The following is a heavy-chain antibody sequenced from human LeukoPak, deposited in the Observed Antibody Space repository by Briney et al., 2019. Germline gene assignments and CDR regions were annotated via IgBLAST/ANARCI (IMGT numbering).Heavy chain of an antibody. J-gene: IGHJ5*02. CDR3: ARRTDYCSGGSCYRNWFDP. CDR1: GFTFNNYG. D-gene: IGHD2-15*01. CDR2: ISGSGGST. Sequence: GGSLRLSCAGSGFTFNNYGMSWVRQAPGKGLEWVSAISGSGGSTYYADSVKGRFTISRDNSKNTLYLQMNSLRAEDTAVYYCARRTDYCSGGSCYRNWFDPWGQGTLVTVSS. V-gene: IGHV3-23*01.